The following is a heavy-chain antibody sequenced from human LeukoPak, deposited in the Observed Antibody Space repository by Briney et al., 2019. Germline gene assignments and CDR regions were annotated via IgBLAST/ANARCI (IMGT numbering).Heavy chain of an antibody. D-gene: IGHD3-16*02. CDR3: AREAGGYDYVWGSYRLTVDH. CDR1: GYTFTSYG. Sequence: GASVKVSCKASGYTFTSYGISWVRQAPGQGLEWMGWISAYNGNTNYAQKLQGRVTMTTDTSTSTAYMELRSLRSDDTAVYYCAREAGGYDYVWGSYRLTVDHWGQGTLVTVSS. CDR2: ISAYNGNT. J-gene: IGHJ4*02. V-gene: IGHV1-18*01.